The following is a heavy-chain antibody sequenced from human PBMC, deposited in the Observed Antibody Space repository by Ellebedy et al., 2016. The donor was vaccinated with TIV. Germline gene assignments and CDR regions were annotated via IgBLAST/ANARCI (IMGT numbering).Heavy chain of an antibody. Sequence: GESLKISCAASGFTFSSYWMSWVRQAPGKGLEWVANIKQDGSEKYYVDSVKGRFTISRDNAKNSLYQQMNSLRAEDTAVYYCARDLTVTTDYWGQGTLVTVSS. V-gene: IGHV3-7*01. CDR1: GFTFSSYW. CDR2: IKQDGSEK. D-gene: IGHD4-11*01. CDR3: ARDLTVTTDY. J-gene: IGHJ4*02.